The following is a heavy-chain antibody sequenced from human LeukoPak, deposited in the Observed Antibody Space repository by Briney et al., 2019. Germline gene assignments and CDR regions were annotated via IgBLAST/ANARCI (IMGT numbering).Heavy chain of an antibody. J-gene: IGHJ4*02. CDR1: GLPIGDFA. CDR3: ARESGKFDY. Sequence: GGSRRLSCVASGLPIGDFAMHWVRQAPEGGLEWVSLISGDGVNTFFADSVKGRFSISRDNSKNSLFLEISSLRTEDTAMYYCARESGKFDYWGQGTLVAVSS. V-gene: IGHV3-43*02. CDR2: ISGDGVNT.